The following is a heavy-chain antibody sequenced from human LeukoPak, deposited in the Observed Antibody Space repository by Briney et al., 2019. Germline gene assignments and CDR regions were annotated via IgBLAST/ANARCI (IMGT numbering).Heavy chain of an antibody. Sequence: PSQTLSLTCTVSGGSISSGSYYWSWIRQPAGKGLEWIGRIYTSGSTNYNPSLKSRVTISVDTSKNQFSLKLSSVTAADTAVYYCARPARVAVAGFDYWGQGTLLTVSS. D-gene: IGHD6-19*01. CDR1: GGSISSGSYY. J-gene: IGHJ4*02. CDR2: IYTSGST. V-gene: IGHV4-61*02. CDR3: ARPARVAVAGFDY.